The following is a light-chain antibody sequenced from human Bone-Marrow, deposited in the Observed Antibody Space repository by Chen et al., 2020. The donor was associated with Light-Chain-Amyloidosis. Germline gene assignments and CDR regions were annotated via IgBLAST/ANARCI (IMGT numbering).Light chain of an antibody. CDR3: QSYDSSLSGSVV. Sequence: QSVLTQPPSVSGAPGQRVTISCTGSSSNIGAGYDVHWYQQLPGTAPKLLIFGNPNRPSGVPDRFSASKSGTSASLAITGLQAEDEADYYCQSYDSSLSGSVVFGGGTKLTVL. CDR1: SSNIGAGYD. J-gene: IGLJ2*01. CDR2: GNP. V-gene: IGLV1-40*01.